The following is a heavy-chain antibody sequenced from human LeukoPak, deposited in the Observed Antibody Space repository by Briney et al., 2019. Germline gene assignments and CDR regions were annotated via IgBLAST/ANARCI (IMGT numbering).Heavy chain of an antibody. J-gene: IGHJ4*02. Sequence: PYETLSLTCSVYGGSFSGYYWSWIRQPPGKELEWIGEINHSGSTNYNPSLKSRVTISVDTSKNQFSLKLSSVTAADTAVYYCASLRGASYYYDSSGYLGYWGQGTLVTVSS. D-gene: IGHD3-22*01. CDR3: ASLRGASYYYDSSGYLGY. V-gene: IGHV4-34*01. CDR2: INHSGST. CDR1: GGSFSGYY.